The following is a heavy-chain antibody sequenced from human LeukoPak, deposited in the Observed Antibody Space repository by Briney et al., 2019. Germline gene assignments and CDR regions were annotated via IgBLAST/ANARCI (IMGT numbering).Heavy chain of an antibody. Sequence: GGSLRLSCAASGFTFSNAWMSWVRQAPGKGLEWVGRIKSKTDGGTTDYAAPVKGRFTISRDDSKNTLYLQMNSLKTEDTAVYYCTTASRYGDYGFDYWGQGTLVTVSS. CDR2: IKSKTDGGTT. CDR3: TTASRYGDYGFDY. V-gene: IGHV3-15*01. D-gene: IGHD4-17*01. CDR1: GFTFSNAW. J-gene: IGHJ4*02.